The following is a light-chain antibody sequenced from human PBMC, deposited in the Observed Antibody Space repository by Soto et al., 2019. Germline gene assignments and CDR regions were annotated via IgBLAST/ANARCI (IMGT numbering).Light chain of an antibody. Sequence: EIVLTHSPGTLALSPCERATLSFSASQRVSSSYLAWYQQKPGKAPRLLIYRTSNRVTGIPDRFSGSGSGTDFTLTISRLEPEDFAVYFCQQYGSSPRTFGQGTRLEIK. CDR2: RTS. CDR3: QQYGSSPRT. CDR1: QRVSSSY. J-gene: IGKJ5*01. V-gene: IGKV3-20*01.